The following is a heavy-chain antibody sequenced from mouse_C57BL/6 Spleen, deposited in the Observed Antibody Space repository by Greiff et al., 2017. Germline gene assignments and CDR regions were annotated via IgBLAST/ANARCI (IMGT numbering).Heavy chain of an antibody. Sequence: EVQLVESGPGLVKPSQSLSLTCSVTGYSITSGYYWNWIRQFPGNKLEWMGYISYDGSNNYNPSLKNRISITRDTSKNQFFLKLNSVTTEDTATYYCAREQNDGYYVYAMDYWGQGTSVTVSS. CDR2: ISYDGSN. D-gene: IGHD2-3*01. CDR3: AREQNDGYYVYAMDY. J-gene: IGHJ4*01. CDR1: GYSITSGYY. V-gene: IGHV3-6*01.